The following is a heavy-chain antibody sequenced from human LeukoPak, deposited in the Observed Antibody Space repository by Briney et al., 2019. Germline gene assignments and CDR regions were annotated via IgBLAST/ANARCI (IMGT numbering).Heavy chain of an antibody. CDR2: IYPGDSDT. CDR1: GYSFASYW. D-gene: IGHD2-2*01. Sequence: GESLKISCKGSGYSFASYWIGWVRQMPGKGLEWMGIIYPGDSDTRYSPSFQGQVTISADKSISTAYLQWSSLKASDTAMYYCARRTAAAYWYIDLWGRGTLVTVSS. V-gene: IGHV5-51*01. CDR3: ARRTAAAYWYIDL. J-gene: IGHJ2*01.